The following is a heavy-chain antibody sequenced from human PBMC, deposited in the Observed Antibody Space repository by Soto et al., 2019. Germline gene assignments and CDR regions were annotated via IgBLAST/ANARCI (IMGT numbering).Heavy chain of an antibody. V-gene: IGHV4-31*03. CDR3: ARYQRQYYDSSGLIDY. CDR2: IYYSGST. J-gene: IGHJ4*02. Sequence: QVQLQESGPGLVKPSQTLSLTCTVSGGSISSGGYYWSWIRQHPGKGLEWIGCIYYSGSTYYNPSLKSRVTISVDTSKNQFSLKLSSVTAADTAVYYCARYQRQYYDSSGLIDYWGQGTLVTVSS. D-gene: IGHD3-22*01. CDR1: GGSISSGGYY.